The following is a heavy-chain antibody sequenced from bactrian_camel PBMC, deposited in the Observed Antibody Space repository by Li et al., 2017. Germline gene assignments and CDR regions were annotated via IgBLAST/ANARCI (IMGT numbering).Heavy chain of an antibody. D-gene: IGHD6*01. J-gene: IGHJ4*01. CDR3: ALERGCTIIGGGWGSINH. CDR2: VDGYGRP. Sequence: VQLVESGGGSVQAGGSLRLSCRASEDGLDDHCMAWFRQGPGKDRIGVASVDGYGRPQYLGSVKGRFTVSEDSGKNTLYLQMNSLQPEDTAMYRCALERGCTIIGGGWGSINHWGQGTQVTVS. V-gene: IGHV3S55*01. CDR1: EDGLDDHC.